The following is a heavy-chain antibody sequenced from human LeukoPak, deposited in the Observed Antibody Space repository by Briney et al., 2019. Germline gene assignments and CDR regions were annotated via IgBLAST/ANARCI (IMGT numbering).Heavy chain of an antibody. D-gene: IGHD5-24*01. V-gene: IGHV3-43D*04. Sequence: GGSLRLSCEASGFIFNDYAMHWVRQVPGKGLEWISLITRNGGHTYYADSVKGRFTISRDNIKNSLYLQMNSLRPEDTALYYCAKDRSYNSYFDYWGQGTLVTV. CDR3: AKDRSYNSYFDY. CDR2: ITRNGGHT. CDR1: GFIFNDYA. J-gene: IGHJ4*02.